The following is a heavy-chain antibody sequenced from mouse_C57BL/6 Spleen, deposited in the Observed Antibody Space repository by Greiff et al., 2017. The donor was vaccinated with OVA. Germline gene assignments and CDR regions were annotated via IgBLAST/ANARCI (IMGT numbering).Heavy chain of an antibody. CDR2: INPNYGTT. CDR3: ARRLGRAYYYAMDY. D-gene: IGHD4-1*01. CDR1: GYSFTDYN. Sequence: EVKLMESGPELVKPGASVKISCKASGYSFTDYNMNWVKQSNGKSLEWIGVINPNYGTTSYNQKFKGKATLTVDQSSSTAYMQLNSLTSEDSAVYYCARRLGRAYYYAMDYWGQGTSVTVSS. V-gene: IGHV1-39*01. J-gene: IGHJ4*01.